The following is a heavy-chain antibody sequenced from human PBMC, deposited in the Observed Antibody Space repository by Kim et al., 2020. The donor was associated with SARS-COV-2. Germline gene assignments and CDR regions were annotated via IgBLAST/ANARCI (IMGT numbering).Heavy chain of an antibody. J-gene: IGHJ4*02. CDR1: GFTFSSYW. CDR2: IKQDGSEK. Sequence: GGSLRLSCAASGFTFSSYWMSWVRQAPGKGLEWVANIKQDGSEKYYVDSVKGRFTISRDNAKNSLYLQMNSLRAEDTAVYYCARNSVAAAGTDYFDYWGQGTLVTVSS. D-gene: IGHD6-13*01. CDR3: ARNSVAAAGTDYFDY. V-gene: IGHV3-7*03.